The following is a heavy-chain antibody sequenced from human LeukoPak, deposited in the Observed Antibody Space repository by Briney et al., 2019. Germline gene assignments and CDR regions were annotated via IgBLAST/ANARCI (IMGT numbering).Heavy chain of an antibody. Sequence: GRSLRLSCTGSGFTFGDYGMSWVRQAPGKGLEWVGFIRSKAYGGTTEYAASVKGRLTISRDDSKSIAYLQMNSLKTEDTAVYYCSNSYCGGDCYSGGYFDYWGQGTLVTVSS. D-gene: IGHD2-21*02. V-gene: IGHV3-49*04. J-gene: IGHJ4*02. CDR1: GFTFGDYG. CDR2: IRSKAYGGTT. CDR3: SNSYCGGDCYSGGYFDY.